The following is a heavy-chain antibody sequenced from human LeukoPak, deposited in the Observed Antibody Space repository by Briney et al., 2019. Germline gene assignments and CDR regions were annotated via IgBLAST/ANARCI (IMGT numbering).Heavy chain of an antibody. CDR1: GFTFTSHG. Sequence: GGSLRLSCVVSGFTFTSHGMHWIRQAPGKGLEWVAFIQHDGSNKYYADSVKGRFTISRDDSKNTLYLQMNSLRAEDTAVYYCAKDIGSYYDYWGQGILVTVSS. V-gene: IGHV3-30*02. D-gene: IGHD3-10*01. CDR3: AKDIGSYYDY. CDR2: IQHDGSNK. J-gene: IGHJ4*02.